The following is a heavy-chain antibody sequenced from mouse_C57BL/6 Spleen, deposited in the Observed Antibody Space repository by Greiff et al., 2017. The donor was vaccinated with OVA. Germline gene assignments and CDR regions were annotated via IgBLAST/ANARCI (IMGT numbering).Heavy chain of an antibody. CDR1: GFSFTSYA. CDR3: ARKLGDSPEDCFDY. D-gene: IGHD3-3*01. V-gene: IGHV2-9-1*01. J-gene: IGHJ2*01. CDR2: IWTGGGT. Sequence: QVQLQESGPGLVAPSQSLSITCTVSGFSFTSYAISWVRQPPGKGLEWLGVIWTGGGTNNNYEHKSRLSISKDNSKSKVFLKMNSLQTNDAARYYCARKLGDSPEDCFDYWGQGTTLTVSS.